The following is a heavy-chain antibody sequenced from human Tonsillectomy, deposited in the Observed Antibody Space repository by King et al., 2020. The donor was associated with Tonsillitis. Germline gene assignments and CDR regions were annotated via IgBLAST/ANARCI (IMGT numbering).Heavy chain of an antibody. CDR2: IYPSGST. CDR3: ARVPLFGYISPMDV. J-gene: IGHJ6*04. V-gene: IGHV4-61*02. D-gene: IGHD6-13*01. Sequence: VQLQESGPGLVKPSQTLSLSCTVSGGSISSGSYYWSWIRQPAGKGLEWIWHIYPSGSTDYNPSLQSRVTMSVATSKNQLSLKLSSVTAADTAVYYCARVPLFGYISPMDVWGKGTTVTVSS. CDR1: GGSISSGSYY.